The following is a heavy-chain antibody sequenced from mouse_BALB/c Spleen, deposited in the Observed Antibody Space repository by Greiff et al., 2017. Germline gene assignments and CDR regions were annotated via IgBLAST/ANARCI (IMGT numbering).Heavy chain of an antibody. Sequence: EVKLEESGGGLVKPGGSLKLSCAASGFTFSSYTMSWVRQTPEKRLEWVATISSGGSYTYYPDSVKGRFTISRDNAKNTLYLQMSSLKSEDTAMYYCTRGDYGSAMDYWGQGTSVTVSS. CDR1: GFTFSSYT. CDR2: ISSGGSYT. J-gene: IGHJ4*01. D-gene: IGHD1-1*01. CDR3: TRGDYGSAMDY. V-gene: IGHV5-6-4*01.